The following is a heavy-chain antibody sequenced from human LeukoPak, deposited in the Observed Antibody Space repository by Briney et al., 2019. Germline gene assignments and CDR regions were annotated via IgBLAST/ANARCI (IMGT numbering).Heavy chain of an antibody. J-gene: IGHJ4*02. D-gene: IGHD5-18*01. CDR3: ASVASLRGYSYGPFDY. V-gene: IGHV1-69*04. Sequence: GASVKVSCKASGGTFSSYAISWVRQAPGQGLEWMGRIIPILGIANYAQKFQGRVTITADKSTSTAYMELSSLRSEDTAVCYCASVASLRGYSYGPFDYWGQGTLVTVSS. CDR1: GGTFSSYA. CDR2: IIPILGIA.